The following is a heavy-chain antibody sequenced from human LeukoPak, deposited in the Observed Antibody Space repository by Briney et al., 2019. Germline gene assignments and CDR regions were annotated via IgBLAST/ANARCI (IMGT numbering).Heavy chain of an antibody. V-gene: IGHV4-4*07. D-gene: IGHD1-7*01. CDR1: GGSISSYY. CDR3: VGEKNYWGTPY. J-gene: IGHJ4*02. CDR2: IYTSGST. Sequence: SETLSLTCTVSGGSISSYYWSWIRQPAGKGLEWIGRIYTSGSTNYNPSLKSRVTMPVDTSKNQFSLKLNSVTAADTAVYYCVGEKNYWGTPYWGQGTLVTVSS.